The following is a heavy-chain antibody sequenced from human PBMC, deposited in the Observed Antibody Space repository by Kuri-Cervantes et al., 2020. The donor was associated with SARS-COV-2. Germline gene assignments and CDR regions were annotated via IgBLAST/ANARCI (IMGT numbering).Heavy chain of an antibody. CDR3: ARDRYSSSWDY. D-gene: IGHD6-6*01. CDR2: IYYSGST. CDR1: GGSISSSSYY. Sequence: ESLKISCTVSGGSISSSSYYWGWIRQPPGKGLEWIGSIYYSGSTYYNPSLKSRVTISVDTPKNQFSLKLSSVTAADTAVYYCARDRYSSSWDYWGQGTLVTVSS. V-gene: IGHV4-39*02. J-gene: IGHJ4*02.